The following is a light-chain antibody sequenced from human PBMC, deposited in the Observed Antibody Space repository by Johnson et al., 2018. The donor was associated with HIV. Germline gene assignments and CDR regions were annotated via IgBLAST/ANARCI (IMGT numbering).Light chain of an antibody. CDR3: GTWDSRLSPLYV. Sequence: QPVLTQPPSVSAAPGQKVTISCSGSSSNIGNNYVSWYQQLPGTAPKLLIYENNKRPSGIPDRFSGSKSGTSATLGITGLQTGDEADYYCGTWDSRLSPLYVFGTGTKVTVL. CDR1: SSNIGNNY. CDR2: ENN. J-gene: IGLJ1*01. V-gene: IGLV1-51*02.